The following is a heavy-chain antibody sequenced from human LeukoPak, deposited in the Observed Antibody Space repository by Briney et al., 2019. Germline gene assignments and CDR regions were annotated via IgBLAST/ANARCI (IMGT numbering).Heavy chain of an antibody. V-gene: IGHV4-38-2*02. J-gene: IGHJ4*02. CDR3: ARQDYYGTFDY. D-gene: IGHD3-10*01. CDR2: IYHSGST. Sequence: SETLSLTCTVSGYSISSGYYWGWIRQPPGKGLEWIGSIYHSGSTYYNPSLKSRVTISVDTSKNQFSLKLSSVTAADTAVYYCARQDYYGTFDYWGQGTLVTVSS. CDR1: GYSISSGYY.